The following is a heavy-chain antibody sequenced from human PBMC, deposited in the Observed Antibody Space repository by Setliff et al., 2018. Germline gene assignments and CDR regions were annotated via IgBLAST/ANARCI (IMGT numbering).Heavy chain of an antibody. Sequence: GGSLRLSCAASGFTFSAHYMDWLRQAPGKGLEWVGRIRNKDNSYTTEYAASVKGRFTISRDDSENTLYLQMNSLRAEDTAIYYCLKGGWGATFHSWGQGTLVTVSS. D-gene: IGHD1-26*01. CDR1: GFTFSAHY. CDR2: IRNKDNSYTT. V-gene: IGHV3-72*01. CDR3: LKGGWGATFHS. J-gene: IGHJ5*01.